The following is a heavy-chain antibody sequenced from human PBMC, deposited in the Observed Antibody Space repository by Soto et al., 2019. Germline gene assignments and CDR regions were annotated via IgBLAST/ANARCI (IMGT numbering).Heavy chain of an antibody. CDR2: IYYSGST. CDR1: GGSISSGGYY. CDR3: ARRETIFGEDYYYYYMDV. J-gene: IGHJ6*03. V-gene: IGHV4-31*03. D-gene: IGHD3-3*01. Sequence: SETLSLTCTVSGGSISSGGYYWSWIRQHPGKGLEWIGYIYYSGSTYYNPSLKSRVTISVDTSKNQFSLKLSSVTAADTAVFYCARRETIFGEDYYYYYMDVWGKGTTVTVSS.